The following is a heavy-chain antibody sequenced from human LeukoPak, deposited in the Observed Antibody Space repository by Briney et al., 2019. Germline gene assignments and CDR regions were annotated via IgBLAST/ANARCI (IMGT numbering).Heavy chain of an antibody. V-gene: IGHV3-23*01. D-gene: IGHD6-19*01. J-gene: IGHJ4*02. CDR1: GFTFSSYA. Sequence: GGSLRLSCAASGFTFSSYAMSWVRQAPGKGLEWVSAISGSGGSTYYADSVKGRFTISRDNSKNTLYLQMNSLRAEDTAVYYCAKTPIPGYSSGWSDYWGQGTLVTVSS. CDR2: ISGSGGST. CDR3: AKTPIPGYSSGWSDY.